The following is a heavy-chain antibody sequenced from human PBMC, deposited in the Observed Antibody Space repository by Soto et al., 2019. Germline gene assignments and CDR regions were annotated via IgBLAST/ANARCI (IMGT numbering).Heavy chain of an antibody. Sequence: QVQLVQSGAEVKKPGASVKVSCKASGYTFTSYDIHWVRQAPGQGLEWMGLMNPNTGNAASAQKFQGRVTMTRNTSISTAYMQLSSLRSEDTAVYFCARVGRGTSGYFDYWGQGTLVTVSS. CDR2: MNPNTGNA. V-gene: IGHV1-8*01. J-gene: IGHJ4*02. D-gene: IGHD6-19*01. CDR3: ARVGRGTSGYFDY. CDR1: GYTFTSYD.